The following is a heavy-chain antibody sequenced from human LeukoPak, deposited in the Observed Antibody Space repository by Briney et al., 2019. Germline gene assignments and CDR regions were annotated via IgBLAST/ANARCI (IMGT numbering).Heavy chain of an antibody. J-gene: IGHJ4*02. D-gene: IGHD1-1*01. CDR2: ISYDGSNK. V-gene: IGHV3-30*18. CDR3: AKDITWNDDVGFDY. Sequence: GGSLRLSCAASGFTFSSYGMHWVRQAPGKGLEWVAVISYDGSNKYYADSVKGRFTISRDNSKNTLYLQMDSLRAEDTALYYCAKDITWNDDVGFDYWGQGTLVTVSS. CDR1: GFTFSSYG.